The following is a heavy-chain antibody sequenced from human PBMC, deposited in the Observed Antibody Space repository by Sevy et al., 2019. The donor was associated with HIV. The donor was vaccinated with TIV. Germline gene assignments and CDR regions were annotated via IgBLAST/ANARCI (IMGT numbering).Heavy chain of an antibody. V-gene: IGHV1-2*02. CDR1: GHTFSDYY. Sequence: ASVKVSCKASGHTFSDYYIQWVRQAPGQGLEWMGWINSNSGAIGYAQKFQGRVTMTSDTSISTVYMELSRLRSDDTAVYYCATEYSYDYWGQGTLVTVSS. J-gene: IGHJ4*02. D-gene: IGHD4-4*01. CDR3: ATEYSYDY. CDR2: INSNSGAI.